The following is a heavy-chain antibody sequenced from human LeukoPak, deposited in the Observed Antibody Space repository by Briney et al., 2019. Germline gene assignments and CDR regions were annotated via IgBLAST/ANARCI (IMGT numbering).Heavy chain of an antibody. V-gene: IGHV4-59*01. CDR3: ARHRSDTGGKKGVNWFDP. CDR2: IYFGGTT. Sequence: PSETLSLTCSVSGGSIKNYYWSWIRQPPGKGLEWLSNIYFGGTTDYNSSLKSRLTISVDTFKNQLSLNLQSVTAADTATYYCARHRSDTGGKKGVNWFDPWGQGTLVTLSS. J-gene: IGHJ5*02. CDR1: GGSIKNYY. D-gene: IGHD4-23*01.